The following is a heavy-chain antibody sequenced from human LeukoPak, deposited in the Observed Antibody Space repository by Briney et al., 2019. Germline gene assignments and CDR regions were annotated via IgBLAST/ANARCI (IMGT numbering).Heavy chain of an antibody. Sequence: PSETLSLTCAVYGGSFSGYYWSWIRQPPGKGLEWIGGINHSGSTNYNPSLKSRVTISVDTSKNQFSLKLNFVTAADTAVYYCARDRGGYTYSHDYWGQGTLVTVSS. J-gene: IGHJ4*02. V-gene: IGHV4-34*01. CDR1: GGSFSGYY. CDR2: INHSGST. D-gene: IGHD5-18*01. CDR3: ARDRGGYTYSHDY.